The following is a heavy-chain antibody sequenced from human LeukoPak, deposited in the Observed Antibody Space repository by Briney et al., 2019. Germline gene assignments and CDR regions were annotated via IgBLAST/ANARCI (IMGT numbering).Heavy chain of an antibody. CDR3: AVLTTGWRFQH. D-gene: IGHD6-19*01. V-gene: IGHV3-53*01. CDR2: IYGGGGT. Sequence: GGSLRLSCAVSGFTVSDKYMSWVRQALGKGLECVSLIYGGGGTYYADSVKGRFTISRDNFKNTLYLQLNSLRAEDTAVYYCAVLTTGWRFQHWGQGTLVTVSS. J-gene: IGHJ1*01. CDR1: GFTVSDKY.